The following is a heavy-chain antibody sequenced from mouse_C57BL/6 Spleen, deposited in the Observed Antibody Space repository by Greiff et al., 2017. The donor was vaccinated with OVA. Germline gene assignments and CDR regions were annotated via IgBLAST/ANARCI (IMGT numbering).Heavy chain of an antibody. CDR3: ARTGSSPYDLDY. J-gene: IGHJ2*01. CDR2: IYPGSGST. Sequence: VQLQQPGAELVKPGASVKMSCKASGYTFTSYWITWVKQRPGQGLEWIGDIYPGSGSTNYNEKFKSKATLTVDTSSSTAYMQLSSLTSEDSAVYYCARTGSSPYDLDYWGQGTTLTVSS. D-gene: IGHD1-1*01. CDR1: GYTFTSYW. V-gene: IGHV1-55*01.